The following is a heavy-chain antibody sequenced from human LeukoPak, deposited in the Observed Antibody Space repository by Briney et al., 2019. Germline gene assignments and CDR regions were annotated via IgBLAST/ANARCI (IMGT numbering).Heavy chain of an antibody. V-gene: IGHV3-30*04. CDR2: ISYDGSNK. J-gene: IGHJ3*02. D-gene: IGHD1-26*01. Sequence: GGSLRLSCAASGFTFSSYAMHWVRQAPGKGLEWVAVISYDGSNKYYADSVKGRFTISRDNSKNTLYLQTNSLRAEDTAVYYCARELDGATGAFDIWGQGTMVTVSS. CDR3: ARELDGATGAFDI. CDR1: GFTFSSYA.